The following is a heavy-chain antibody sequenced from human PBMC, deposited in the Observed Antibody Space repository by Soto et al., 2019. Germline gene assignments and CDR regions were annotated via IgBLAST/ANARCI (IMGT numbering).Heavy chain of an antibody. CDR3: ARGRSRDYSNYYYYGMDV. D-gene: IGHD4-4*01. CDR1: GYTFTSYD. CDR2: MNPNSGNT. Sequence: GASVKVSCKASGYTFTSYDINWVRQATGQGLEWMGWMNPNSGNTGYAQKFQGRVTMTRNTSISTAYMELSSLRSEDTAMYYCARGRSRDYSNYYYYGMDVWGQGTTVTVSS. J-gene: IGHJ6*02. V-gene: IGHV1-8*01.